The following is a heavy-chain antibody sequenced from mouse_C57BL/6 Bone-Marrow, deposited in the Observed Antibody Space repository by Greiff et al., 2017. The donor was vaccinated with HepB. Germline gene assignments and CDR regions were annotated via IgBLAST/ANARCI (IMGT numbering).Heavy chain of an antibody. CDR2: IYPGNGST. CDR1: GYTFTSYW. J-gene: IGHJ3*01. CDR3: SRGVCHSWFAY. V-gene: IGHV1-55*01. D-gene: IGHD6-1*01. Sequence: QVQLQQPGAELVKPGASVKMSCKASGYTFTSYWMTWVKQRPGQGLEWIGEIYPGNGSTNYNEKFKSKATLTVDTSSITAYMQLSSLTSEDSAVYYCSRGVCHSWFAYWGQVTLVTVAA.